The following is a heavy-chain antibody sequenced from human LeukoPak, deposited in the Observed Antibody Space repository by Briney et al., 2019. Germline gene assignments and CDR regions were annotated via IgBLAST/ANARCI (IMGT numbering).Heavy chain of an antibody. CDR2: ICGRGTST. J-gene: IGHJ5*02. Sequence: GSLRLSCAASGFRFSDFTMTWVRQAPGKGPEWVSAICGRGTSTYYADSLGGRFTISRDNSKDMLYLQMNSLKVEDTATYYCGKEGGAWGQGTKVTVSS. D-gene: IGHD3-16*01. CDR3: GKEGGA. CDR1: GFRFSDFT. V-gene: IGHV3-23*01.